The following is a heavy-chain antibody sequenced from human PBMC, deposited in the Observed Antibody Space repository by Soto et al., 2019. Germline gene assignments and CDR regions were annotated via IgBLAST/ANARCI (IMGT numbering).Heavy chain of an antibody. CDR3: AKGGRSHYYYGMDV. CDR2: IIGSGGST. D-gene: IGHD2-15*01. V-gene: IGHV3-23*01. Sequence: EVQLLESAGGLVQPGGSLRLSCTTSGFTFVDYAMNWVRQPPGKGLEWGSSIIGSGGSTSYADSVKGRFTISRDNSKNMVYLQMNSLRAEDTAVYYCAKGGRSHYYYGMDVWGQGTTVTVSS. J-gene: IGHJ6*02. CDR1: GFTFVDYA.